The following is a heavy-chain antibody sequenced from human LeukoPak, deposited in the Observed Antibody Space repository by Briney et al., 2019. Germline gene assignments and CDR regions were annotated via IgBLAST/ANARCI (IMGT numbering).Heavy chain of an antibody. J-gene: IGHJ4*02. V-gene: IGHV3-33*01. CDR3: ARDFIRGYSYGYDY. D-gene: IGHD5-18*01. CDR2: IWYDGSNK. Sequence: PGGSLRLSCAASGFTFSSYGMHWVRQAPGKGLEWVAVIWYDGSNKYYADSVKGRFTISRDNSKNTLYLQMNSLRAEDTAVYYCARDFIRGYSYGYDYWGQGTLVTVSS. CDR1: GFTFSSYG.